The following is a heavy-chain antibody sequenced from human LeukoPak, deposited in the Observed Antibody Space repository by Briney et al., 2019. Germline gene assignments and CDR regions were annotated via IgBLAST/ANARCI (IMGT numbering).Heavy chain of an antibody. CDR1: GGSISSYY. V-gene: IGHV4-59*01. D-gene: IGHD3/OR15-3a*01. J-gene: IGHJ4*02. CDR2: IYYSGST. Sequence: PSETLSLTCTAPGGSISSYYWSWIRQPPGKGLEWIGYIYYSGSTNYNPSLKSRVTISVDPSKNPFSLKLSSMTAADTALYYCARAGTGYYSFLFDYWGQGTLVTVSS. CDR3: ARAGTGYYSFLFDY.